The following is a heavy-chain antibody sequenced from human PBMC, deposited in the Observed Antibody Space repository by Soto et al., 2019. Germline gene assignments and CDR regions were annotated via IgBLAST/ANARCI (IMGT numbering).Heavy chain of an antibody. Sequence: QLQLRESGPGLVKPSETLSLKCNVAGGSMADFGLYWGWVRQSPGKGLEWIETISHSGNTYFNPSLQRRLSMSIDKSKNQVSLSLRSLTAADAALYYSARHLGTHYGDYRKFDPWGPGTLVTVS. V-gene: IGHV4-39*01. CDR3: ARHLGTHYGDYRKFDP. J-gene: IGHJ5*02. D-gene: IGHD4-17*01. CDR2: ISHSGNT. CDR1: GGSMADFGLY.